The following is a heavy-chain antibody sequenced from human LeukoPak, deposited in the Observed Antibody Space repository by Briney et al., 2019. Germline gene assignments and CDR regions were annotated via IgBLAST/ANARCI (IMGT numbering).Heavy chain of an antibody. CDR3: ARAYGKWNDVYFYAFDL. D-gene: IGHD1-20*01. J-gene: IGHJ3*01. CDR2: ISSSSSYI. V-gene: IGHV3-21*04. CDR1: GFTFSSYS. Sequence: GGSLRLSRAASGFTFSSYSMNWVRQAPGKGLEWVSSISSSSSYIYYADSVKGRFTISRDNAKNSLYLQMNSLRAEDTALYYCARAYGKWNDVYFYAFDLWGQGTMVTVSS.